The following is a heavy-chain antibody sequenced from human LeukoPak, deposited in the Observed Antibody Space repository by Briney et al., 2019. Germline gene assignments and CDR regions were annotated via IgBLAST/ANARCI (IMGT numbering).Heavy chain of an antibody. V-gene: IGHV4-30-4*08. D-gene: IGHD2-2*01. Sequence: SQTLSLTCTVSGGSISSGDYYWSWIRQPPGKGLEWIGYIYYSGSTYYNPSLKSRVTISVDTSKNQFSLKLSSVTAADTALYYCARTGEYQLLTGAFDIWGQGTMVTVSS. CDR2: IYYSGST. CDR1: GGSISSGDYY. CDR3: ARTGEYQLLTGAFDI. J-gene: IGHJ3*02.